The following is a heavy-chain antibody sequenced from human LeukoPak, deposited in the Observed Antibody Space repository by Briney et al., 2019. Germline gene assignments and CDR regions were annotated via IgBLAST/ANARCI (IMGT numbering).Heavy chain of an antibody. CDR2: IWYDGSNK. CDR1: GFTFSSYG. CDR3: AKAAEGARYYYYYRDV. J-gene: IGHJ6*03. Sequence: GGSLRLSCAASGFTFSSYGMHWVRQAPGKGLEWVAVIWYDGSNKYYADSVKGRFTISRDNSKNTLYLQMNTLRAEDTAVYYCAKAAEGARYYYYYRDVWGKGTTVTVSS. D-gene: IGHD1-26*01. V-gene: IGHV3-33*06.